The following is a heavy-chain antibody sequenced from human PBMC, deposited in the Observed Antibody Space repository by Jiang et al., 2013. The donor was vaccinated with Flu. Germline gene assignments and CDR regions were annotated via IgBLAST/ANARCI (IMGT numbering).Heavy chain of an antibody. D-gene: IGHD6-19*01. V-gene: IGHV3-30-3*01. Sequence: PGRSLRLSCAASGFTFSSYAMHWVRQAPGKGLEWVAVISYDGSNKYYADSVKGRFTISRDNSKNTLYLQMNSLRAEDTAVYYCARDGGIAVAGRGDYYYYYGMDVWGQGTTVTVSS. CDR3: ARDGGIAVAGRGDYYYYYGMDV. J-gene: IGHJ6*02. CDR2: ISYDGSNK. CDR1: GFTFSSYA.